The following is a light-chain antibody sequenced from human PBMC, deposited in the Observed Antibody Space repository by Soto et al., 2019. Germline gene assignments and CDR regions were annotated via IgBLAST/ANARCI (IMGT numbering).Light chain of an antibody. V-gene: IGLV2-14*01. CDR3: SSYSISTAYL. J-gene: IGLJ1*01. CDR2: EVS. CDR1: NSDVCSYRY. Sequence: QSALTQDAPVAGPPPRSIIISRTGTNSDVCSYRYVSWYQRHPGKAPSLMVFEVSNRPSGVSCRLSGSKSGSTASLTISGLQAEDEADYFCSSYSISTAYLFGTGTKVIVL.